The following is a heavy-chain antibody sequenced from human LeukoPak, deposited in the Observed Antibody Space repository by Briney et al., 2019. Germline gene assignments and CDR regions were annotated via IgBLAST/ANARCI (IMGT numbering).Heavy chain of an antibody. Sequence: GGSLRLSCAASGFTFSTYGMSWVRQAPGKGLEWVSAIGGSDGTTFYADSVKGRFTISRDTSKNTLYLQMNSLRAEDTAVYYCAKEQAPRLPFDHWGQGTLVTVSS. CDR2: IGGSDGTT. CDR3: AKEQAPRLPFDH. D-gene: IGHD2-21*01. J-gene: IGHJ4*02. V-gene: IGHV3-23*01. CDR1: GFTFSTYG.